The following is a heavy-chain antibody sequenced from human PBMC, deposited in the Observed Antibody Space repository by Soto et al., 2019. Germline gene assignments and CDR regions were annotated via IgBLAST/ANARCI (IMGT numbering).Heavy chain of an antibody. CDR2: INPNGGAT. CDR1: GDSFNDYY. J-gene: IGHJ6*03. CDR3: ARESGGATATLDYYYFYMDV. Sequence: VPLAQSGAEVKKPGASVKVSCKTSGDSFNDYYIHWVRRAPGQGLEWMGWINPNGGATKYAQKFQGRVTVTRDTSIRTVYMELSSLRSDDTAVYYCARESGGATATLDYYYFYMDVWGKGTTVIVSS. D-gene: IGHD5-12*01. V-gene: IGHV1-2*02.